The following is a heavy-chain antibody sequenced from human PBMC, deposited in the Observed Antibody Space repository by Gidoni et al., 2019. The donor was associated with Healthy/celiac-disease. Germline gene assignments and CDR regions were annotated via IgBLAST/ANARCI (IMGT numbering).Heavy chain of an antibody. CDR3: ARHGVVVAATYYYYGMDV. J-gene: IGHJ6*02. CDR2: IYPGDSDT. V-gene: IGHV5-51*01. CDR1: GYSFTSYW. Sequence: EVQLVQSGAEVKKPGESLKTSCKGSGYSFTSYWIGWVRQMPGKGLEWMGIIYPGDSDTRYSPSFQGQVTISADKSISTAYLQWSSLKASDTAMYYCARHGVVVAATYYYYGMDVWGQGTTVTVSS. D-gene: IGHD2-15*01.